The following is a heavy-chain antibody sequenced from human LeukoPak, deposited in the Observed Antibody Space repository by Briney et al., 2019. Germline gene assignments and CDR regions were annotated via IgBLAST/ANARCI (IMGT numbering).Heavy chain of an antibody. CDR3: ARDGEILGYCSGGSCYPGLV. J-gene: IGHJ4*02. CDR1: GFTFSSYA. Sequence: RSGGSLRLSCAASGFTFSSYAMHWVRQAPGKGLEGVAVISYDGSNKYYADSVKGRFTISRDNSKNTLYLQMNSLRAEDTAVYYCARDGEILGYCSGGSCYPGLVWGQGTLVTVSS. CDR2: ISYDGSNK. V-gene: IGHV3-30-3*01. D-gene: IGHD2-15*01.